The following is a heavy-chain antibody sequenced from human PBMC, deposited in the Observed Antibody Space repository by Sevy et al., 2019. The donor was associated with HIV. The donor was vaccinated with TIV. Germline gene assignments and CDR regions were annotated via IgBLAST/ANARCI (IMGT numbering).Heavy chain of an antibody. J-gene: IGHJ4*02. CDR1: GFTFSTYA. D-gene: IGHD3-22*01. CDR2: ISGTYGST. CDR3: AKDLYYDTSLFDY. Sequence: GGSLRLSCAASGFTFSTYAMSWVRQAPGKGLEWVSGISGTYGSTDYADSVKGRFTISRDNSKNTLYLQMNSLRAEDTALYYCAKDLYYDTSLFDYWGQGIRVTVSS. V-gene: IGHV3-23*01.